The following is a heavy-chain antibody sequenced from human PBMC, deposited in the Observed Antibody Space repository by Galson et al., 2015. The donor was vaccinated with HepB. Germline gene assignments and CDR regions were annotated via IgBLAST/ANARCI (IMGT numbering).Heavy chain of an antibody. CDR3: ARVIHYYDSSGSKGYAFDI. CDR2: ISSSSYT. V-gene: IGHV3-11*06. J-gene: IGHJ3*02. D-gene: IGHD3-22*01. CDR1: GFTFSDYY. Sequence: SLRLSCAASGFTFSDYYMSWIRQAPGKGLEWVSYISSSSYTNYADSVKGRFTISRDNAKNSLYLQMNSLRAEDTAVYYCARVIHYYDSSGSKGYAFDIWGQGTMVTVSS.